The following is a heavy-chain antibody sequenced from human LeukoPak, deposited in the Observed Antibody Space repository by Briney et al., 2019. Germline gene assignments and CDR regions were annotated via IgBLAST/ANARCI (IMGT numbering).Heavy chain of an antibody. Sequence: GGSLRLSCAASGFTFSDYYMSWIRQAPGKGLEWVSYISSSSSYTNYADSVKGRFTISRDNAKNSLYLQMNSLRAEDTAVYYCARFTSRVWFGELYFDYWGQGILVTVSS. CDR1: GFTFSDYY. CDR3: ARFTSRVWFGELYFDY. CDR2: ISSSSSYT. J-gene: IGHJ4*02. D-gene: IGHD3-10*01. V-gene: IGHV3-11*06.